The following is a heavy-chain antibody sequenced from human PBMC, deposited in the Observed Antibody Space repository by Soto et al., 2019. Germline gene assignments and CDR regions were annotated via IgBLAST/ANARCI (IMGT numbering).Heavy chain of an antibody. CDR2: IYYSGST. CDR1: GGSVSSGSYY. CDR3: ARDHSFVSGYDNYYYGMDV. D-gene: IGHD5-12*01. Sequence: KPSETLSLTCNVSGGSVSSGSYYWSWIRQPPGKGLEWIGYIYYSGSTNYNPSLKSRVTISVDTSKNQFSLKLSSVTAADTAVYYCARDHSFVSGYDNYYYGMDVWGQGTTVTVSS. J-gene: IGHJ6*02. V-gene: IGHV4-61*01.